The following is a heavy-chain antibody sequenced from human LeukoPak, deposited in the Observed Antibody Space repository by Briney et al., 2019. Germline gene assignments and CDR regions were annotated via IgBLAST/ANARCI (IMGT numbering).Heavy chain of an antibody. CDR1: GYTFTIYY. J-gene: IGHJ6*03. V-gene: IGHV1-46*01. CDR3: ARQPSFCSSTSCYRPQYYYYYYMDV. Sequence: ASVKVSCKASGYTFTIYYIHWVRQAPGQGLEWMGIINPSGGSTSYVQKFQGRVTMTRDLYTSTVYMELSSLRSEDTAVYYCARQPSFCSSTSCYRPQYYYYYYMDVWGKGTTVTVSS. D-gene: IGHD2-2*01. CDR2: INPSGGST.